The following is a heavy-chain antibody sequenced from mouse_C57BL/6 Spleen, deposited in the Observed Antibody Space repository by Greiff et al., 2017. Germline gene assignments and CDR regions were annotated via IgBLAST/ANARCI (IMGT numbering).Heavy chain of an antibody. Sequence: VKLVESGAELARPGASVKLSCKASGYTFTSYGISWVKQRTGQGLEWIGEIYPRSGNTYYNEKFKGKATLTADKSSSTAYMELRSLTSEDSAVYFCANDENYAMDYWGQGTSVTVSS. J-gene: IGHJ4*01. D-gene: IGHD2-12*01. CDR3: ANDENYAMDY. CDR1: GYTFTSYG. V-gene: IGHV1-81*01. CDR2: IYPRSGNT.